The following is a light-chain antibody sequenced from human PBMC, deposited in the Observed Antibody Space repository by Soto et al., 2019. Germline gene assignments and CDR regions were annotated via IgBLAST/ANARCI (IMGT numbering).Light chain of an antibody. Sequence: EIVMTQSPATLSVSPGERATLSCRASQSISSYLAWYQQKPGQAPRLLIYGASTRATDIPARFSGGGSGTEFTLTIRRLEPEDFAVYYCQQYGSSPLTFGGGTKVDIK. V-gene: IGKV3-15*01. CDR3: QQYGSSPLT. J-gene: IGKJ4*01. CDR1: QSISSY. CDR2: GAS.